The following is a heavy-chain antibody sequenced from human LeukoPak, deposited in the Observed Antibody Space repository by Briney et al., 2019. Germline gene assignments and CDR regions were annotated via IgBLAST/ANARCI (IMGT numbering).Heavy chain of an antibody. V-gene: IGHV3-33*06. CDR2: IWYDGSNK. J-gene: IGHJ4*02. CDR3: AKILPMNENFDY. CDR1: GFTFSSYV. Sequence: PGRSLRLSCAASGFTFSSYVMHWVRQAPGKGLEWVAVIWYDGSNKYYADSVKGRFTISRDNSKKTLYLQMNSLRAEDTAVYYCAKILPMNENFDYWGQGTLVTVSS. D-gene: IGHD1-1*01.